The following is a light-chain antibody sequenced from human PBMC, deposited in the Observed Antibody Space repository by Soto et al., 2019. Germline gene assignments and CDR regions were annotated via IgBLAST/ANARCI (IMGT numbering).Light chain of an antibody. V-gene: IGLV2-23*01. CDR1: SSDVGGYNL. CDR3: CSFAGSYIPYV. CDR2: EGT. Sequence: QSALTQPASVSGSPGQSITISCTGTSSDVGGYNLVSWYQQHPGKAPKLMIYEGTKRPSGVSNRFSGSKSGNTASLTISGLQAEDEADYYCCSFAGSYIPYVFGTGTKVTVL. J-gene: IGLJ1*01.